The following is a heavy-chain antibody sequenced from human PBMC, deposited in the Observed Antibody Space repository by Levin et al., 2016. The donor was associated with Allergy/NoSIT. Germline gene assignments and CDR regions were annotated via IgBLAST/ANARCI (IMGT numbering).Heavy chain of an antibody. CDR2: ISGSGGST. D-gene: IGHD2-8*01. CDR3: ANDVMRNGGDY. J-gene: IGHJ4*02. V-gene: IGHV3-23*01. Sequence: GESLKISCAASGFTFSSYAMSWVRQAPGKGLEWVSAISGSGGSTYYADSVKGRFTISRDNSKNTLYLQMNSLRAEDTAVYYCANDVMRNGGDYWGQGTLVTVSS. CDR1: GFTFSSYA.